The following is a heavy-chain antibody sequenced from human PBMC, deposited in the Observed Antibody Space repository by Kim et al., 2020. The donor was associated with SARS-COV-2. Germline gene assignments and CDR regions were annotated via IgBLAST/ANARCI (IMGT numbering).Heavy chain of an antibody. CDR1: GFTFSSYA. CDR3: AKSGSLMRWLVQGGVDY. Sequence: GGSLRLSCAASGFTFSSYAMSWVRQAPGKGLEWVSAISGSGGSTYYADSVKGRFTISRDNSKNTLYLQMNSLRAEDTAVYYCAKSGSLMRWLVQGGVDYWGQGTLVTVSS. V-gene: IGHV3-23*01. CDR2: ISGSGGST. D-gene: IGHD6-19*01. J-gene: IGHJ4*02.